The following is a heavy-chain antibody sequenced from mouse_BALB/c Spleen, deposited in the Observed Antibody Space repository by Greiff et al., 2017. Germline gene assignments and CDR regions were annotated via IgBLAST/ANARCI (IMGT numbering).Heavy chain of an antibody. CDR2: IWTGGGT. J-gene: IGHJ2*01. V-gene: IGHV2-9-2*01. CDR1: GFSLTSYD. Sequence: QVQLQQSGPGLVAPSQSLSITCTVSGFSLTSYDISWIRQPPGKGLEWLGVIWTGGGTNYNSAFMSRLSISKDNSKSQVFLKMNSLQTDDTAIYYCVRDTGRYFDYWGQGTTLTVSS. D-gene: IGHD1-1*01. CDR3: VRDTGRYFDY.